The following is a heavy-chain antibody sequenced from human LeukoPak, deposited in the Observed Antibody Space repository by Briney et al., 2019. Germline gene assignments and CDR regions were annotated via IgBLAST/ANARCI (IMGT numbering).Heavy chain of an antibody. Sequence: ASVKVSCKASGYTFTSYAMNWVRQAPGQGLEWMGWINTNTGNPTYAQGFTGRFVFSLDTSVSTAYLQISSLKAEDTAVYYCAREYGGGYDSMVDAFDIWGQGTMVTVSS. D-gene: IGHD3-22*01. CDR3: AREYGGGYDSMVDAFDI. CDR2: INTNTGNP. CDR1: GYTFTSYA. J-gene: IGHJ3*02. V-gene: IGHV7-4-1*02.